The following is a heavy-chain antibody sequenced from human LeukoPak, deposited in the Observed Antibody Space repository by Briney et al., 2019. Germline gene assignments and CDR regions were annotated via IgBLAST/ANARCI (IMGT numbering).Heavy chain of an antibody. Sequence: GGSLRLSCAASGFALSSHWMTWVRQVPGRGPEWVANVNRDGSETYYLDSVKGRFTISKDNAKNSLYLQMNSLRAEDTAVYYCAKDQYSLYYWGQGSLATVSS. CDR1: GFALSSHW. CDR2: VNRDGSET. J-gene: IGHJ4*02. D-gene: IGHD2-15*01. V-gene: IGHV3-7*03. CDR3: AKDQYSLYY.